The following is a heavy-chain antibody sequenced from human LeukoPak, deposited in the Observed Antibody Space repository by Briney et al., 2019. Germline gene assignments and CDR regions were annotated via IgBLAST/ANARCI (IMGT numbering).Heavy chain of an antibody. CDR1: GFSFSSYA. J-gene: IGHJ4*02. Sequence: PGGSLRLSCEASGFSFSSYAMSWVRQSPGKGLEWVSLISASGYNTYYAGSVKGRFTISRDNSKNTLNLQMNSLRAEDTALYYCAKGIYDYALGFWGQGALVTVSS. CDR3: AKGIYDYALGF. V-gene: IGHV3-23*01. CDR2: ISASGYNT. D-gene: IGHD4/OR15-4a*01.